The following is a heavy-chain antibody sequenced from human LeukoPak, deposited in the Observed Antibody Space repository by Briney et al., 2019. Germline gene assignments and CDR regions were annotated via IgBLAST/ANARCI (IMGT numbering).Heavy chain of an antibody. CDR2: ISGSGGST. Sequence: GGSLRLSCAASGFTFSSYAMSWVRQAPGKGLEWVSAISGSGGSTYYADSVKGRFTISRDNSKNTLYLQMNSLRVEDTAIYYCVKDRGRTAVAPQRIFDNWGQGTLVTVSS. CDR1: GFTFSSYA. D-gene: IGHD4-23*01. V-gene: IGHV3-23*01. CDR3: VKDRGRTAVAPQRIFDN. J-gene: IGHJ4*02.